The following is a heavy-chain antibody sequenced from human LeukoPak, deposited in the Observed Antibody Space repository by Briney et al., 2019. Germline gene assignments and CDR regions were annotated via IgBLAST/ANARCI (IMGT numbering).Heavy chain of an antibody. J-gene: IGHJ4*02. V-gene: IGHV3-21*01. CDR1: GFTFSSYS. D-gene: IGHD2-15*01. CDR2: ISSSSSYI. CDR3: ARVWASYCSGGSCYLTNFDY. Sequence: GGSLRLSCAASGFTFSSYSMNWVRQAPGKGLEWVSSISSSSSYIYYADSVKGRFTISRDNAKNSLYLQMNSLRAEDTAVYYCARVWASYCSGGSCYLTNFDYWGQGTLVTVSS.